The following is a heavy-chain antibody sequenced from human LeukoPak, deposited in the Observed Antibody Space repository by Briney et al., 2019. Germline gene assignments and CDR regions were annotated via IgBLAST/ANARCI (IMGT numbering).Heavy chain of an antibody. J-gene: IGHJ3*02. V-gene: IGHV3-23*01. CDR1: GFTFSSYA. D-gene: IGHD5-12*01. CDR3: AKDDGCIWASVATTFDVYGFDI. Sequence: PGGSLRLSWAASGFTFSSYAMSWVRQAPGKGLEWVSAISGIGSNTYYADSVKGRFTISRDNSKNTQNQQRNSQLDVETAVYYCAKDDGCIWASVATTFDVYGFDIWGQGTMVTVSS. CDR2: ISGIGSNT.